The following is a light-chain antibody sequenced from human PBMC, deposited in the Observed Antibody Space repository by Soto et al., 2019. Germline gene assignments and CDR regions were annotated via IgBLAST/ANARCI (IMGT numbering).Light chain of an antibody. CDR3: QQYGSSPNT. J-gene: IGKJ1*01. Sequence: DIVLTQSPAALSLSPGESATLSCRASQSVSSYLAWYQKKPGQAPRLLIYGASSRATGIPDRFSGSGSGTDFTLTISRLEPEDFAVYYCQQYGSSPNTFGQGTKVDIK. V-gene: IGKV3-20*01. CDR2: GAS. CDR1: QSVSSY.